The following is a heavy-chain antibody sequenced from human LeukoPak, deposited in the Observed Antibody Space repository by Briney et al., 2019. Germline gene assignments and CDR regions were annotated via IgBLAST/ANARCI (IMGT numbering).Heavy chain of an antibody. CDR1: GGTFSSYT. J-gene: IGHJ4*02. Sequence: SVKVSCKASGGTFSSYTISWVRQAPGQGLDLMGRIIPVLGIANYSQKFQGRLTITAVKSKSTDYMAVSSLRSEATAVYYCARVIYGDYIDSWGQGNLVTVSS. CDR3: ARVIYGDYIDS. V-gene: IGHV1-69*02. CDR2: IIPVLGIA. D-gene: IGHD4-17*01.